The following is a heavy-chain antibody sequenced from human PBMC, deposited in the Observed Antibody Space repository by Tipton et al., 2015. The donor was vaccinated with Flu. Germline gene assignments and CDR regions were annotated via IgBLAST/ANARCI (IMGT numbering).Heavy chain of an antibody. Sequence: TSSSYWWGWIRQPPGKGLEWMANIKEDGSERYYVDSVKGRFTISRDNAKNSLYLQMNSLRAEDTAIYYCVRTIAAAAAYWGQGTLVTVSS. D-gene: IGHD6-13*01. J-gene: IGHJ4*02. CDR2: IKEDGSER. CDR1: TSSSYW. CDR3: VRTIAAAAAY. V-gene: IGHV3-7*01.